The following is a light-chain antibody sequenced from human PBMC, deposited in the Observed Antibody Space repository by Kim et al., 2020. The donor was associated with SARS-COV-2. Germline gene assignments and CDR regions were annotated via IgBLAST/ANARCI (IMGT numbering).Light chain of an antibody. J-gene: IGLJ2*01. Sequence: GEGVTISCSVCRSNIGYNPVNWYQQFPGTAPNLLIYSNNHRPSGVPDRFSGSKSGTSASLAISGLQSEDEADYYCAAWDDSVDAVVFGGGTQLTVL. V-gene: IGLV1-44*01. CDR2: SNN. CDR1: RSNIGYNP. CDR3: AAWDDSVDAVV.